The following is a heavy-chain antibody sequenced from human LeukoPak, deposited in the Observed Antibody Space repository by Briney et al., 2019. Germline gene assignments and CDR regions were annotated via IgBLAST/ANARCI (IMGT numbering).Heavy chain of an antibody. Sequence: PGGSLRLSCAASGFTFSSYAMSWVRQAPGKGLEWVSAISGSGGSTYYADSVKGRFTISRDNSKNTLYLQMNSLRAEDTAVYYCASSGYYQLDGMDVWGQGTTVTVSS. V-gene: IGHV3-23*01. CDR3: ASSGYYQLDGMDV. D-gene: IGHD3-22*01. CDR1: GFTFSSYA. CDR2: ISGSGGST. J-gene: IGHJ6*02.